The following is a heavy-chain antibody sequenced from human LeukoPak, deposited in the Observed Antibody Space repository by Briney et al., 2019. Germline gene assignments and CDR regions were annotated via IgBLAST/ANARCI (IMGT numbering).Heavy chain of an antibody. CDR2: IRSKVYGGIT. CDR1: GFTFRDYA. D-gene: IGHD3-22*01. J-gene: IGHJ3*02. V-gene: IGHV3-49*04. Sequence: PGGSLRLSCTGFGFTFRDYAVSWVRQAPGKGLECIGFIRSKVYGGITEYAASVKGRFTISRDDSKSIAYLQMNSLKTEDTAVYYCTRDPYYFDSSGYYHHAFDIWGQGTMVAVSS. CDR3: TRDPYYFDSSGYYHHAFDI.